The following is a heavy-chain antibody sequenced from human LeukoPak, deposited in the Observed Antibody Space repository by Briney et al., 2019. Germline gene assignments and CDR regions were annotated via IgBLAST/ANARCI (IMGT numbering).Heavy chain of an antibody. CDR3: AREWELRGAYYMDV. V-gene: IGHV3-74*01. J-gene: IGHJ6*03. D-gene: IGHD1-26*01. Sequence: PGGSLRLSCAASGFTFSSYGMHWVRQAPGKGLVWVSRISSDGGNTLYADSVKGRFTISRDNINDTMYLQMDSLRGEDTAVYYCAREWELRGAYYMDVWGKGTTVTVSS. CDR1: GFTFSSYG. CDR2: ISSDGGNT.